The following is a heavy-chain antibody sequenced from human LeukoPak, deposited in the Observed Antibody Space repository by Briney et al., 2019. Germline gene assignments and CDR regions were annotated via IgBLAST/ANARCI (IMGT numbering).Heavy chain of an antibody. CDR3: ARTRGYSYGYVDY. Sequence: PSETLSLTCTVSGGSISSSSYYWGWIRQPPGKGLEWIGSIYHSGSTYYNPSLKSRVTISVDTSKNQFSLKLSSVTAADTAVYYCARTRGYSYGYVDYWGQGTLVTVSS. J-gene: IGHJ4*02. CDR2: IYHSGST. CDR1: GGSISSSSYY. D-gene: IGHD5-18*01. V-gene: IGHV4-39*07.